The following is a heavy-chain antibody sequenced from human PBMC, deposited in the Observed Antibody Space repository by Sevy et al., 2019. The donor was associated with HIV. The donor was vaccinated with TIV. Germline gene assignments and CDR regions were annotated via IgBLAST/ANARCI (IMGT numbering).Heavy chain of an antibody. V-gene: IGHV3-48*03. CDR1: GFTFSSYE. J-gene: IGHJ4*02. CDR3: ARDRQGITVAVTAIDY. CDR2: ITLSGSSM. Sequence: GGSLRLSCAASGFTFSSYEMNWVRQAPGKGLEWISYITLSGSSMYYADSVKGRFTISRDNAKNSLYLQMNSLRAEDTAVYYCARDRQGITVAVTAIDYWGQGTLVTVSP. D-gene: IGHD6-19*01.